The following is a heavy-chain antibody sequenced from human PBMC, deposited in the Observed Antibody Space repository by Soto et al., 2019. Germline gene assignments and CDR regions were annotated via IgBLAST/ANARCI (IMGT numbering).Heavy chain of an antibody. Sequence: SEILSLTCTVSGGSISSYYWSLIRQPPGKGLEWIGYIYYSGSTNYNPSLKSRVTISVDTSKNQFSLKLSSVTAADTAVYYCARRVSDFWSGYSPYYFDYWGQGTLVTVSS. J-gene: IGHJ4*02. CDR1: GGSISSYY. CDR3: ARRVSDFWSGYSPYYFDY. CDR2: IYYSGST. D-gene: IGHD3-3*01. V-gene: IGHV4-59*08.